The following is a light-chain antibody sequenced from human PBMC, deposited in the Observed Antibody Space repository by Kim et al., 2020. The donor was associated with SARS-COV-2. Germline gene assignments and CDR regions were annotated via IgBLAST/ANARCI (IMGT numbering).Light chain of an antibody. CDR1: SSDVGGYNY. Sequence: SITISGTGTSSDVGGYNYVSWYQQHPGKAPKLMIYDVSNRPSGVSNRFSGSKSGNTASLTISGLQAEDEADYYCSSYTSSSTLDVVFGGGTKLTVL. CDR3: SSYTSSSTLDVV. J-gene: IGLJ2*01. V-gene: IGLV2-14*03. CDR2: DVS.